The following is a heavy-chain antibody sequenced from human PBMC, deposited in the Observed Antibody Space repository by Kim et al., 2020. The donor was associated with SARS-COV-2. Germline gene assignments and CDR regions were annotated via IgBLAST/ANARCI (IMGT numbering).Heavy chain of an antibody. J-gene: IGHJ6*02. CDR3: AKGMAGYSYGSEDYYYYYGMDV. V-gene: IGHV3-23*01. CDR1: GFTFSSYA. CDR2: ISGSGGST. D-gene: IGHD5-18*01. Sequence: GGSLRLSCAASGFTFSSYAMSWVRQAPGKGLEWVSAISGSGGSTYYADSVKGRFTISRDNSKNTLYLQMNSLRAEDTAVYYCAKGMAGYSYGSEDYYYYYGMDVWGQGTTVTVSS.